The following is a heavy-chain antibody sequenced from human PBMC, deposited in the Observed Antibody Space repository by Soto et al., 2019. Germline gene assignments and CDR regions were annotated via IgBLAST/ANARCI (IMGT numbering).Heavy chain of an antibody. V-gene: IGHV5-51*01. CDR2: IYPGDSDT. J-gene: IGHJ4*02. D-gene: IGHD6-13*01. Sequence: PGESLKISCKGSGYSFTSYWIGWVRQMPGKGLEWMGIIYPGDSDTRYSPSFQGQVTISADKSISTAYLQMNSLRAEDTAVYYCAKDLRQQLVLVYFDYWGQGTLVTVSS. CDR3: AKDLRQQLVLVYFDY. CDR1: GYSFTSYW.